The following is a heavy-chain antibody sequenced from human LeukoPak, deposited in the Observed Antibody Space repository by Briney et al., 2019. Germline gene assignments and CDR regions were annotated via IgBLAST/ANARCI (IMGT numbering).Heavy chain of an antibody. V-gene: IGHV4-34*01. D-gene: IGHD3-10*01. CDR2: INHSGST. Sequence: PSETLSLTCAVYGGSFSGYYWSWIRQPPGKGLEWIGEINHSGSTNYNPSLKSRVTISVDTSKNQFSLKLSSVTAADTAVYYCARYVTGRRYYGSGSYYQAGYLDYWGQGTLVTVSS. J-gene: IGHJ4*02. CDR3: ARYVTGRRYYGSGSYYQAGYLDY. CDR1: GGSFSGYY.